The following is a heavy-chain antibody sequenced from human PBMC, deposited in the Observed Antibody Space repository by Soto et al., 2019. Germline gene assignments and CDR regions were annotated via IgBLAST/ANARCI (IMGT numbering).Heavy chain of an antibody. CDR3: AKDGSGRITIFGVVITPPYFDY. CDR1: GFPFNTHG. D-gene: IGHD3-3*01. CDR2: ISGGGDRT. J-gene: IGHJ4*02. V-gene: IGHV3-23*01. Sequence: GGSLRLSCGASGFPFNTHGMAWVRQAPGKGLEWVSGISGGGDRTQYADGVKGRFTISRDNSKNTLYLQMNSLRAEDTAVYYCAKDGSGRITIFGVVITPPYFDYWGQGTLVTVSS.